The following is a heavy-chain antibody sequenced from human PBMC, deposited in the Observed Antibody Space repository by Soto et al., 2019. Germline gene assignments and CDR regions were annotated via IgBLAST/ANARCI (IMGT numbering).Heavy chain of an antibody. Sequence: SETLSLTCTVSGGSISSDSYYWGWIRQSPEKGLEWIASISYSGSTYYNPTLKSRLIISVDTSKSQFSLKLSSVTAAGTAVYYCARPLYSYGPMDVWGQGTTVTVSS. J-gene: IGHJ6*02. CDR1: GGSISSDSYY. D-gene: IGHD5-18*01. CDR2: ISYSGST. CDR3: ARPLYSYGPMDV. V-gene: IGHV4-39*07.